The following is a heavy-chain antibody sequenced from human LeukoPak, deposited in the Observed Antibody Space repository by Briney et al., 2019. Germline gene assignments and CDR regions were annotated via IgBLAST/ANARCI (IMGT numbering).Heavy chain of an antibody. D-gene: IGHD6-19*01. V-gene: IGHV4-34*01. CDR1: GGSFSGYY. CDR2: INHSRST. CDR3: ARLTSSGWYFRHGMDV. J-gene: IGHJ6*02. Sequence: SETLSLTCAVYGGSFSGYYWSWIRQPPGKGLEWIGEINHSRSTNYNPSLKSRVTISVDTSKNQFSLKLSSVTAADTAVYYCARLTSSGWYFRHGMDVWGQGTTVTVSS.